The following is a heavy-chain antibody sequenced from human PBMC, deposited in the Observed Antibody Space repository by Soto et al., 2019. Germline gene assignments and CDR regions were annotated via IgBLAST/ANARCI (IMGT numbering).Heavy chain of an antibody. Sequence: SETLSLSCTVSGGSISSGDYYWSWIRQPPGKGLEWIGYIYYSGSTYYNPSLKSRVTISVDKSKNQFSLKVRSVTAADTAVYYCARETDGDYAGYFDPWGQGIQVT. D-gene: IGHD2-21*01. J-gene: IGHJ5*02. CDR3: ARETDGDYAGYFDP. CDR2: IYYSGST. CDR1: GGSISSGDYY. V-gene: IGHV4-30-4*01.